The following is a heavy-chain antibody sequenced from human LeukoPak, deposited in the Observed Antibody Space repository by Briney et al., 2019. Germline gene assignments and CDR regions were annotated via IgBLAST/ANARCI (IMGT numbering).Heavy chain of an antibody. J-gene: IGHJ3*02. D-gene: IGHD1-26*01. Sequence: PGGSLRLSCAASGFTFSSYAMSWVRQAPGEGLEWVSAISGSGGSTYYADSVKGRFTISRDNSENTLYLQMNSLRAEDTAVYYCAKDRAWELLLLNDAFDIWGQGTMVTVSS. V-gene: IGHV3-23*01. CDR2: ISGSGGST. CDR1: GFTFSSYA. CDR3: AKDRAWELLLLNDAFDI.